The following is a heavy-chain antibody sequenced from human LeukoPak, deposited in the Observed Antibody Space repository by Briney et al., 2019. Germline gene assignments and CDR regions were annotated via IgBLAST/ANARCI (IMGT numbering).Heavy chain of an antibody. D-gene: IGHD4-17*01. V-gene: IGHV3-23*01. Sequence: GGSLRLSCAASGFTFSSYAMSWVRQAPGKGLEWVSAISGSGGNTYYADSVKGRFTIPRDNSKNTLYLQMNSLRAEDTAVYYCAKEFPTVTTTFYYYYYGMDVWGQGTTVTVSS. CDR1: GFTFSSYA. J-gene: IGHJ6*02. CDR3: AKEFPTVTTTFYYYYYGMDV. CDR2: ISGSGGNT.